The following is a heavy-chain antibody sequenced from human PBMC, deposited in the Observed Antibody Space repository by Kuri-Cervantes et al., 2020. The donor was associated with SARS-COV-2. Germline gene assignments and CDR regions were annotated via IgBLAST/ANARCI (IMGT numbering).Heavy chain of an antibody. CDR3: ARGAYNSPLED. J-gene: IGHJ4*02. CDR1: GNRFTGYW. D-gene: IGHD1-1*01. CDR2: IDPTDSNT. Sequence: GESLKISCEGSGNRFTGYWFTRVRQTPGKGLEWMGAIDPTDSNTKYSPSFEGHVSISGDSSINTVYLQWSSLKASDTAMYYCARGAYNSPLEDWGQGTLVTVSS. V-gene: IGHV5-10-1*01.